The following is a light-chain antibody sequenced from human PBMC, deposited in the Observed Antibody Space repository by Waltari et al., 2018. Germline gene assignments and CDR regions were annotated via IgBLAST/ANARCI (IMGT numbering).Light chain of an antibody. CDR2: DTS. V-gene: IGKV3-20*01. Sequence: LVLTQSPVTLSLSPGERAILSCRSSQSISSSYLAWYQQKPGQTPRLVIYDTSSRATDIPDRFSGSGSGTDFTLTISRLEPEDFAVYYCQEYGSSRDTFGQGTKLEIK. J-gene: IGKJ2*01. CDR1: QSISSSY. CDR3: QEYGSSRDT.